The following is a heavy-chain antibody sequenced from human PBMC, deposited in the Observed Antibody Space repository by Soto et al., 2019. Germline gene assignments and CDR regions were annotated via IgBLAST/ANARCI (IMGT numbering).Heavy chain of an antibody. Sequence: QVQLVQSGAEVKKPGSSVKVSCKASGGTFGSYAFSWVRQAPGQGLEWMGGIIPVSGAAHYAQKFQGRVTITADESTSTAYMDLSSLRSQDTAVYYCATALGCRSTSCTLDYWGQGTRVIVSS. D-gene: IGHD2-2*01. J-gene: IGHJ4*02. CDR1: GGTFGSYA. CDR2: IIPVSGAA. CDR3: ATALGCRSTSCTLDY. V-gene: IGHV1-69*01.